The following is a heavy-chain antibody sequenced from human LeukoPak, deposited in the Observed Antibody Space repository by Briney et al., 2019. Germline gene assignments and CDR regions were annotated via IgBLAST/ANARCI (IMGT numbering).Heavy chain of an antibody. V-gene: IGHV4-4*07. CDR3: ARWGRGSSGWYNWFDP. Sequence: SETLSLTCTVSGGSISSYYWSWIRQPAGKGLEWIGRIYTSGSTNYNPSLESRVTMSVDTSKNQFSLKLSSVTAADTAVYYCARWGRGSSGWYNWFDPWGQGTLVTVSS. D-gene: IGHD6-19*01. J-gene: IGHJ5*02. CDR2: IYTSGST. CDR1: GGSISSYY.